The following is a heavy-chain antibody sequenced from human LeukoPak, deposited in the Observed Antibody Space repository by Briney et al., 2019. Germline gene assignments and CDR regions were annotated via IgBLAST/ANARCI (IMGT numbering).Heavy chain of an antibody. CDR3: ARGYPTVTTGYYMDV. Sequence: GGSLRLSCAASGFIFSSYAMSWIRQAPGKGLEWVSYISSSGSTIYYADSVKGRFTISRDNAKNSLYLQMNSLRAEDTAVYYCARGYPTVTTGYYMDVWGKGTTVTVSS. J-gene: IGHJ6*03. CDR1: GFIFSSYA. V-gene: IGHV3-11*01. CDR2: ISSSGSTI. D-gene: IGHD4-17*01.